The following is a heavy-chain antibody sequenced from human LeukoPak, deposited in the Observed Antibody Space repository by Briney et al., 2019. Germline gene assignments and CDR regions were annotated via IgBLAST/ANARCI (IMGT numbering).Heavy chain of an antibody. J-gene: IGHJ4*02. CDR2: INHSGST. Sequence: KPSETLSLTCAVYGGSFSGYYWSWIRQPPGKGLEWIGEINHSGSTNYNPSLKSRVTISVDTSKNQFSLKLSSVTAADTAVYYCARIHDYGDYAFDRWGQGTLVTVSS. D-gene: IGHD4-17*01. V-gene: IGHV4-34*01. CDR3: ARIHDYGDYAFDR. CDR1: GGSFSGYY.